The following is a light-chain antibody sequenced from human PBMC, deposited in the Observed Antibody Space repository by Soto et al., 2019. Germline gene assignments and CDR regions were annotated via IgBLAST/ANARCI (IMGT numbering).Light chain of an antibody. CDR3: QQRSNRGSYT. V-gene: IGKV3-11*01. J-gene: IGKJ2*01. CDR1: QRVSSY. CDR2: DAS. Sequence: EIVLTQSPATLSLSPGERATLSCRASQRVSSYLAWYQQKPGQDPRLLIYDASNRSTGIPARFSGSGSGTDLSLTISRLEPEDFAVYYCQQRSNRGSYTFGKGTKLEIK.